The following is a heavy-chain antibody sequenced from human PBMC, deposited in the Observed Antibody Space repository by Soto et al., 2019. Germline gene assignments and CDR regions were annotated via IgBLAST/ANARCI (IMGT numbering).Heavy chain of an antibody. D-gene: IGHD6-19*01. CDR1: GYTFTSYA. CDR2: INAGNGNT. V-gene: IGHV1-3*01. J-gene: IGHJ4*02. Sequence: QVRLVQSGAEVKKPGASVKVSCKASGYTFTSYAMHWVRQAPGQRLEWMGWINAGNGNTKYSQKFQGRVTITRDTSASTAYMELSSLRSEDTAVYYCASSPYSRGCPVAGWGQGTLVTVSS. CDR3: ASSPYSRGCPVAG.